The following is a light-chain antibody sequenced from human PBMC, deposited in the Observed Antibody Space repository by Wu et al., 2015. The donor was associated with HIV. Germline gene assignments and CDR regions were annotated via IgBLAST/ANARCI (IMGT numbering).Light chain of an antibody. CDR2: DAS. V-gene: IGKV3-11*01. Sequence: EILMTQSPATLSVSPGERATLSCRASQSVRSNLAWYQQKPGQAPRLLIYDASNRATGIPARFSGGGSGTDFTLTISSLEPEDFAVYYCQQRSNWPITFGQGTRLEIK. CDR3: QQRSNWPIT. CDR1: QSVRSN. J-gene: IGKJ5*01.